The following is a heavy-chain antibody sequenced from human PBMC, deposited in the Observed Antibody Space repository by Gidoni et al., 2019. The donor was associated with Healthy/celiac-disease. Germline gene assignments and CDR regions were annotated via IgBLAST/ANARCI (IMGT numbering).Heavy chain of an antibody. V-gene: IGHV3-15*01. CDR3: TTDPYCGGDCSYDY. Sequence: AASGFTFSNAWMSWVCQAPGKGLEWVGRIKSKTDGGTTDYAAPVKGRFTISRDDSKNTLYLQMNSLKTEDTAVYYCTTDPYCGGDCSYDYWGQGTLVTVSS. D-gene: IGHD2-21*02. CDR1: GFTFSNAW. CDR2: IKSKTDGGTT. J-gene: IGHJ4*02.